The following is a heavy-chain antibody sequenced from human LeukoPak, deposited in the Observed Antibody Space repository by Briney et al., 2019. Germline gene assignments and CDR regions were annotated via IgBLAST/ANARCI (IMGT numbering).Heavy chain of an antibody. CDR1: GFTFSSYG. D-gene: IGHD6-13*01. J-gene: IGHJ5*02. V-gene: IGHV3-30*18. CDR2: ISYDGSNK. CDR3: AKDRGSSWPGYNWFDP. Sequence: GGSLRLSCAASGFTFSSYGMHWVRQAPGKGLEWVAVISYDGSNKYYADSVKGRFTISRDNSKNTLYLQMNSLRAEDTAVYYCAKDRGSSWPGYNWFDPWGQGTLVTVSS.